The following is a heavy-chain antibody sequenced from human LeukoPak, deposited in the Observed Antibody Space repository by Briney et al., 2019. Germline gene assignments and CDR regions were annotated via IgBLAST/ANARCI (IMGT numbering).Heavy chain of an antibody. D-gene: IGHD6-19*01. Sequence: GGSLRLSCAASGITFSDYEMNWVRQAPGKGLEWVSYISSSGSTIYYADSVKGRFTISRDNAKNSLYLQMNSLRAEDTAVYYCARAPSGWYPDYWGQGTLVTVSS. J-gene: IGHJ4*02. CDR3: ARAPSGWYPDY. V-gene: IGHV3-48*03. CDR1: GITFSDYE. CDR2: ISSSGSTI.